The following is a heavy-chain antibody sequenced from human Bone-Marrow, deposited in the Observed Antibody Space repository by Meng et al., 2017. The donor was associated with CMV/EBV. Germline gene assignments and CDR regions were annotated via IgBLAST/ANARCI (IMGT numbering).Heavy chain of an antibody. CDR2: IIPILGIA. CDR3: AREEVRYDVWSGPYYFDY. Sequence: SVKVSCKASGGTFSSYAISWVRQAPGQGLEWMGGIIPILGIANYAQKFQGRVTITADKSTSTAYMELSSLRSEDTAVYYCAREEVRYDVWSGPYYFDYWGQGTLVTVSS. CDR1: GGTFSSYA. J-gene: IGHJ4*02. D-gene: IGHD3-3*01. V-gene: IGHV1-69*10.